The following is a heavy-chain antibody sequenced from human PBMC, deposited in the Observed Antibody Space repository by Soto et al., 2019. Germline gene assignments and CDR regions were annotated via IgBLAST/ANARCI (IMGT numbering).Heavy chain of an antibody. J-gene: IGHJ4*02. V-gene: IGHV1-69*01. CDR1: ADSFSSYG. D-gene: IGHD3-10*01. CDR2: IIPIFVTT. Sequence: QVQLVQSGAEVKEPGSAVKVSCKAPADSFSSYGISWVRQAPGQGLEWMGGIIPIFVTTNYAEKFQGRVTITADDSTNTAYMELSSLRSEDTALYYCARVFPDGWVEPGVVRGYLDTWGRGTMVTVAS. CDR3: ARVFPDGWVEPGVVRGYLDT.